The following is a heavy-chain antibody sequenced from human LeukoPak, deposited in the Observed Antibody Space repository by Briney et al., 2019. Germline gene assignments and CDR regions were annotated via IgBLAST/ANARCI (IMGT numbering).Heavy chain of an antibody. D-gene: IGHD3-10*01. CDR2: ISGDGGST. J-gene: IGHJ4*01. CDR3: AKDKEYYGSGSYSHFDY. Sequence: PGGSLRLSCAASGFTFDDYAMHWVRQAPGEGLEWVSLISGDGGSTYYADSVKGRFTISRDNSKNSLYLQMNSLGTEDTALYYCAKDKEYYGSGSYSHFDYWGQEPWSPSPQ. CDR1: GFTFDDYA. V-gene: IGHV3-43*02.